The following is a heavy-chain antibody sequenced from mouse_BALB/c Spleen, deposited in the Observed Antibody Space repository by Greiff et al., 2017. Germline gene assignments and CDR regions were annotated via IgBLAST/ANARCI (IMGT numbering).Heavy chain of an antibody. Sequence: VQLQQSGAELVRPGALVKLSCKASGFNIKDYYMHWVKQRPEQGLEWIGWIDPENGNTIYDPKFQGKASITADTSSNTAYLQLSSLTSEDTAVYYCAIPMDYWGQGTSVTVSS. V-gene: IGHV14-1*02. CDR3: AIPMDY. CDR2: IDPENGNT. CDR1: GFNIKDYY. J-gene: IGHJ4*01.